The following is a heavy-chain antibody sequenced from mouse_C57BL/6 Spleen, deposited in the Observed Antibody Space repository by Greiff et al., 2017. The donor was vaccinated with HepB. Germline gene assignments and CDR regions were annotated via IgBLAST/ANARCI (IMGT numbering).Heavy chain of an antibody. D-gene: IGHD1-1*01. CDR1: GFTFNNSY. Sequence: VQLQQSVAELVRPGASVKLSCTASGFTFNNSYMHWVKQRPEQGLEWIGRIDPADGNTKYTPKFKGKATITADTSSSTAYLQLSSLTSEDAAIYSCASGASVVFDYWGQGTTLTVSS. J-gene: IGHJ2*01. CDR2: IDPADGNT. V-gene: IGHV14-3*01. CDR3: ASGASVVFDY.